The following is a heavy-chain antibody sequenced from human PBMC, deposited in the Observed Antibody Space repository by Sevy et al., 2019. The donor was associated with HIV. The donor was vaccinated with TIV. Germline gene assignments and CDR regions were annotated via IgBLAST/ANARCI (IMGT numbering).Heavy chain of an antibody. CDR1: GFIFSNYA. D-gene: IGHD3-3*01. CDR2: ISGSGDNP. V-gene: IGHV3-23*01. J-gene: IGHJ6*02. CDR3: AKNENFWTGYLAMDV. Sequence: GWSLRLSCAASGFIFSNYAMNWVLHTPGKGLEWVSFISGSGDNPYYADSVKGRFTICRDITYNTVTLQISSLRAEDTPVYYSAKNENFWTGYLAMDVWCQETTVTISS.